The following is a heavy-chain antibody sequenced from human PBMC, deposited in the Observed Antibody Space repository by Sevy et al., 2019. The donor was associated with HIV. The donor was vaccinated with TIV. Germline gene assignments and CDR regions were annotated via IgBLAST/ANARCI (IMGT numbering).Heavy chain of an antibody. J-gene: IGHJ4*02. CDR2: FSFGCGRI. CDR3: ARERGTEPYDY. V-gene: IGHV3-23*01. CDR1: GFTFSKYS. Sequence: GGSLRLSCAASGFTFSKYSMSWVRQAPGKGLEWVSTFSFGCGRINYVDSVKGRFTISRDDSKNTLYLQMNSLRAEDTAVYYCARERGTEPYDYWGQGTLVTVSS.